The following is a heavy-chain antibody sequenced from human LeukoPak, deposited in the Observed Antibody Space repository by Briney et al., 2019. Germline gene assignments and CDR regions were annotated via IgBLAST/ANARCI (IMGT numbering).Heavy chain of an antibody. D-gene: IGHD6-13*01. Sequence: ETLSLTCAVYGGSFSGYYWSWIRQPPGKGLEWIGEINHSGSTNYNPSLKSRVTISVDTSKNQFSLKLSSVTAADTAVYYCARRGITYSSSWYGGYYYMDVWGKGTTVTVSS. CDR3: ARRGITYSSSWYGGYYYMDV. CDR1: GGSFSGYY. V-gene: IGHV4-34*01. CDR2: INHSGST. J-gene: IGHJ6*03.